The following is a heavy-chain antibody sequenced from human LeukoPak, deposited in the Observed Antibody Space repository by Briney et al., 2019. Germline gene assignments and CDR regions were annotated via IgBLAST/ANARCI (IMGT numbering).Heavy chain of an antibody. CDR3: ARTPAQWLVLVWFDP. CDR1: GYSISSGYY. J-gene: IGHJ5*02. V-gene: IGHV4-38-2*02. CDR2: IYHSGST. D-gene: IGHD6-19*01. Sequence: SQTLSLTCTVSGYSISSGYYWGWIRRPPGKGLEWIGSIYHSGSTYYNPSLKSRVTISVDTSKNQFSLKLSSVTAADTAVYYCARTPAQWLVLVWFDPWGQGTLVTVSS.